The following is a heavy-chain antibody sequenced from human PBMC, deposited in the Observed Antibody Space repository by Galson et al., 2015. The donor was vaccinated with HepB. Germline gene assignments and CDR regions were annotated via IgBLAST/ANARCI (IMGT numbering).Heavy chain of an antibody. J-gene: IGHJ2*01. V-gene: IGHV3-15*01. CDR3: TTLDGPYADWYFDL. Sequence: SLRLSCAASGFTFSNTWMSWVRQAPGKGLEWVGLSKSIADGGSTDFAAAVKGRFSISRDDSKSTLYLQMNSLKMEDTAVYYCTTLDGPYADWYFDLWGRGTPITVSS. CDR1: GFTFSNTW. D-gene: IGHD5-24*01. CDR2: SKSIADGGST.